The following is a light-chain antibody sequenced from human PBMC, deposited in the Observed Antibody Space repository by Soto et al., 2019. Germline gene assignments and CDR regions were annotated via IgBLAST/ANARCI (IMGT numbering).Light chain of an antibody. CDR3: SSFTSSVTNV. J-gene: IGLJ1*01. Sequence: QSALTQPASVSGSPGQSITISCTGTSSDVGGYNSVSWYQQHPGKAPKLILYDVTDRPSGVSYRFSGSKSGNTASLTISGLQAADEADYFCSSFTSSVTNVFGSGTKVTVL. CDR1: SSDVGGYNS. CDR2: DVT. V-gene: IGLV2-14*01.